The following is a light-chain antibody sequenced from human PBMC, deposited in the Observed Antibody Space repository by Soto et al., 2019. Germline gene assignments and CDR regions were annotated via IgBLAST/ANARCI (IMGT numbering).Light chain of an antibody. CDR3: QQYNSISLLT. Sequence: DIQMTQSPSTLSASVGDRVTITCLASQSISNWLAWYQQKPGKAPKLLIYKASSLESGVPSRFSGSGSGTEFTLTISSLQPDDFATYYCQQYNSISLLTFAGGTKVDIK. J-gene: IGKJ4*01. V-gene: IGKV1-5*03. CDR2: KAS. CDR1: QSISNW.